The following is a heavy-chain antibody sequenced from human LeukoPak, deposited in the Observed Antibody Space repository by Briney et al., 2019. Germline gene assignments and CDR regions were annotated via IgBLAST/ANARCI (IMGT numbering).Heavy chain of an antibody. D-gene: IGHD6-13*01. CDR3: AKEAAGTDY. CDR2: ISSDGSNK. CDR1: TFTFSSYA. J-gene: IGHJ4*02. V-gene: IGHV3-30*04. Sequence: GGSLRLSCAASTFTFSSYAMHWVRQAPGKGLEWVTVISSDGSNKYYADSVKGRFTISRDNSKNTLDLQMNSLRAEDTAVYYCAKEAAGTDYWGQGTLVTVSS.